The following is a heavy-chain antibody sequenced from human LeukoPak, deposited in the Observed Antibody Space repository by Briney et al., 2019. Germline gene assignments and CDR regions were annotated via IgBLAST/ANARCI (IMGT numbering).Heavy chain of an antibody. V-gene: IGHV1-46*01. CDR1: GYNFTGYY. D-gene: IGHD3-22*01. J-gene: IGHJ4*02. CDR3: ARAGYDSSGYYSY. Sequence: ASVKVSCKASGYNFTGYYMHWVRQAPGQGLEWMGLINPTGGSTTYAQKFQGRVTMTRDTSTTTVYMEVSSLRSEDTAVYYCARAGYDSSGYYSYWGQGTLVTVSS. CDR2: INPTGGST.